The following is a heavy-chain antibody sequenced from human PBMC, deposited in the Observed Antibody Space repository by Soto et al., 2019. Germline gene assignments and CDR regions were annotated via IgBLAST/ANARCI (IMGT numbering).Heavy chain of an antibody. CDR1: GFTFNFYA. Sequence: GGSLRLSCAASGFTFNFYAMAWVRQAPGKGLEWVSGISVNGRTNYADSVKGRFTISRDNSKNMVFLRMDTLRAEDTALYYCTKAGGWYYYDSSGPPDASHVWGQGTMVTVSS. CDR2: ISVNGRT. J-gene: IGHJ3*01. D-gene: IGHD3-22*01. CDR3: TKAGGWYYYDSSGPPDASHV. V-gene: IGHV3-23*01.